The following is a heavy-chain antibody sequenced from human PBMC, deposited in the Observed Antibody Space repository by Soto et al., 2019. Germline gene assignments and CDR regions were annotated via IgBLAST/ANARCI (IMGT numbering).Heavy chain of an antibody. D-gene: IGHD3-22*01. J-gene: IGHJ3*02. CDR1: GYTFTSYG. V-gene: IGHV1-18*01. CDR3: ARVGSTSWRSGKWLLDDAFDI. Sequence: ASVKVSCKASGYTFTSYGISWVRQAPRQGLEWMGWISANNGNTNYAQKLQGRVTMTTDTSTSTAYMELRSLRSDDTAVYYCARVGSTSWRSGKWLLDDAFDIWGQTTMDTLSS. CDR2: ISANNGNT.